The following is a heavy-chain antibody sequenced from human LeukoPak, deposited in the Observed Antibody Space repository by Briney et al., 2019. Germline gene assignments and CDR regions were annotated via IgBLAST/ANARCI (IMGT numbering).Heavy chain of an antibody. Sequence: GGSLRLSCTASGFTFSSYWMNWVRQAPGKGLEWVANIKQDGSEKYYVGSVKGRFTISRDNAKKSLYLQMNSLRAEDTAVYYCARETEMANLDYWGQGTLVTVSS. V-gene: IGHV3-7*04. CDR1: GFTFSSYW. J-gene: IGHJ4*02. CDR3: ARETEMANLDY. CDR2: IKQDGSEK. D-gene: IGHD5-24*01.